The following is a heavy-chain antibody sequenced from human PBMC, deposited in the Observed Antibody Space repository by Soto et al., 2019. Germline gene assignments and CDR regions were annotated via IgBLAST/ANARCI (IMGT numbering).Heavy chain of an antibody. J-gene: IGHJ4*02. CDR2: INHSGST. D-gene: IGHD3-16*01. Sequence: SETLSLTCAVYGGSFSGYYWSWIRHPPGKGLEWIGEINHSGSTNYNPSLKSRVTISVDTSKNQFSLKLSSVTAADTAVYYCARARPPYDYVWGSSQYYFDYWGQGTLVTVSS. V-gene: IGHV4-34*01. CDR3: ARARPPYDYVWGSSQYYFDY. CDR1: GGSFSGYY.